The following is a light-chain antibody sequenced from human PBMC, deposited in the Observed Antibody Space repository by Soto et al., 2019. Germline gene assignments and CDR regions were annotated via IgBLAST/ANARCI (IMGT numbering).Light chain of an antibody. V-gene: IGLV1-47*01. Sequence: QSVLTQPPSASGTPGQRVTISCSGSSSNIGSNYVYWYQHLPGTAPKLLIYRNNQRPSGVPDRFSGSKSGTSASLAISGLRSEDEADYYCAACDDSLSGRVFGGGTKLTVL. CDR2: RNN. CDR3: AACDDSLSGRV. CDR1: SSNIGSNY. J-gene: IGLJ2*01.